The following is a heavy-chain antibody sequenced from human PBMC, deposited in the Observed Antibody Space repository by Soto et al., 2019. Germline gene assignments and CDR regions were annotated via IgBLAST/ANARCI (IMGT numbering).Heavy chain of an antibody. D-gene: IGHD3-22*01. CDR2: ISAYNGNT. Sequence: DSVKFSCQASGYTFTSYGISWVRQAPGQGLEWMGWISAYNGNTNYAQKLQGRVTMTTDTSTSTAYMELRSLRSDDTDVYYCAYDIIGYGHYWGQGTLVTVSS. CDR3: AYDIIGYGHY. J-gene: IGHJ4*02. V-gene: IGHV1-18*01. CDR1: GYTFTSYG.